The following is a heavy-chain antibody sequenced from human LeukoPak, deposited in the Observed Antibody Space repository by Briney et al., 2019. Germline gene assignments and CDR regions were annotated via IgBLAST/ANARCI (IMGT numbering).Heavy chain of an antibody. Sequence: PGGSLRLSCAASGFSVSNNYMSWIRQPPGKGLEWIGEINHSGSTNYNPSLKSRVTMSIDTSKNQFSLKLSSVTAADTAVYYCARDVVAVAGAGDDYWGQGTLVTVSS. J-gene: IGHJ4*02. CDR2: INHSGST. D-gene: IGHD6-13*01. CDR3: ARDVVAVAGAGDDY. V-gene: IGHV4-34*01. CDR1: GFSVSNNY.